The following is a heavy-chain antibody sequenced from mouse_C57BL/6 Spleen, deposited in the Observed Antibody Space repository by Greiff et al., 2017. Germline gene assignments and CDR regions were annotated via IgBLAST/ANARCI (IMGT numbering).Heavy chain of an antibody. D-gene: IGHD2-3*01. V-gene: IGHV1-7*01. Sequence: VQLQQSGAELANPGASVQLSCKASGYTFTSYWMHWVKQRPGQGLEWIGYINPSSGYTKYNQKFKDKATLTADKSSSTAYMQLSSLTYEDSAVYYCARSPLYDGYYAPFAYWGQGTLVTVSA. J-gene: IGHJ3*01. CDR3: ARSPLYDGYYAPFAY. CDR2: INPSSGYT. CDR1: GYTFTSYW.